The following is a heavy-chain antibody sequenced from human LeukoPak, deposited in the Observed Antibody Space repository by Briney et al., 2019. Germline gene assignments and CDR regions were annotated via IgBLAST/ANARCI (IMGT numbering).Heavy chain of an antibody. V-gene: IGHV3-11*01. CDR3: ARLAWLVRHLGFDP. J-gene: IGHJ5*02. CDR2: ISSSGSTI. Sequence: GGSLRLSCAASGFTFSDYYMSWIRQAPGKGLEWVSYISSSGSTIYYADSVKGRFTISRDNAKNSLYLQMNSLRAEDTAVYYCARLAWLVRHLGFDPWGQGTLVTVSS. CDR1: GFTFSDYY. D-gene: IGHD6-19*01.